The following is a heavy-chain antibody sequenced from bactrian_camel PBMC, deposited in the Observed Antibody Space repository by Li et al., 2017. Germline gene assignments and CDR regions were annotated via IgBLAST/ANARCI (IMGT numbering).Heavy chain of an antibody. Sequence: HVQLVESGGGLVQPGGSLTVSCVASGYTYSAICMGWFRQISGKEREGVAVVDSDGSAMYADYVKGRFTISRDNAKNAVYLQMNSLKSEDTALYYCVTTDFTYWGQGTQVTVS. J-gene: IGHJ4*01. CDR3: VTTDFTY. V-gene: IGHV3S53*01. CDR2: VDSDGSA. CDR1: GYTYSAIC. D-gene: IGHD7*01.